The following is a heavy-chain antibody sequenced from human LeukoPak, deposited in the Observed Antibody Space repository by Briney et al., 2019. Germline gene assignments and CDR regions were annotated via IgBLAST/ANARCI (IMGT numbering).Heavy chain of an antibody. J-gene: IGHJ4*02. CDR3: ARVTVSGSYYYPFPY. Sequence: SETLSLTCTVSGGSINSYYWTWIRQPPGKGLELIGHVYYSGSTYYSPSLKSRVTISVDTSKNQFSLKLSSVTAAVTAVYYCARVTVSGSYYYPFPYWGQGTLVTVSS. CDR1: GGSINSYY. CDR2: VYYSGST. V-gene: IGHV4-59*01. D-gene: IGHD3-10*01.